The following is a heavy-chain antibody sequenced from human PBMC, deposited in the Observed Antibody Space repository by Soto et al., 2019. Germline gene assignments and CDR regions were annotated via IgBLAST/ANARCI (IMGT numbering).Heavy chain of an antibody. Sequence: QVQLVQSGAEVKKPGSSVKVSCKASGGTLSNYAISWVRQAPGQGLEWMGVIIPIFASANYAQRFQGRLMITADESTSTAYMELSSLRSDDTAVYYCAKDHVVGHSYYGMDVWGQGTTVTVSS. CDR2: IIPIFASA. V-gene: IGHV1-69*01. J-gene: IGHJ6*02. CDR1: GGTLSNYA. D-gene: IGHD3-22*01. CDR3: AKDHVVGHSYYGMDV.